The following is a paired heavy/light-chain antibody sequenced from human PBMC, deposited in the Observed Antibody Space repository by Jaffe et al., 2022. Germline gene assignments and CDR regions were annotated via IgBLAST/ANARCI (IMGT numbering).Light chain of an antibody. CDR3: QQFNSYIT. J-gene: IGKJ5*01. CDR1: QGIASY. Sequence: DIPLTQSPSFLSASVGDRVTITCRASQGIASYLAWYQQKPGKAPKLLIYAASTLQSGVPSRFSGSGSGTEFTLTISSLQPEDFATYFCQQFNSYITFGQGTRLEIK. CDR2: AAS. V-gene: IGKV1-9*01.
Heavy chain of an antibody. CDR2: IYYSGGT. D-gene: IGHD5-12*01. Sequence: QLQLQESGPGLVKPSETLSLTCTVSGGSISSSSYYWGWIRQPPGKGLEWIGSIYYSGGTFYSPPLKSRVTISEDTSKNQFSLKLTSVTAADTAVYYCARQTCPESSGFECYFDYWGQGTLVTVSS. J-gene: IGHJ4*02. CDR1: GGSISSSSYY. V-gene: IGHV4-39*01. CDR3: ARQTCPESSGFECYFDY.